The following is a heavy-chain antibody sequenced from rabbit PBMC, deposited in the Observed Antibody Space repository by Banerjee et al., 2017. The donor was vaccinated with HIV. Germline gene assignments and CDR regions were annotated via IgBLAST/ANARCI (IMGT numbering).Heavy chain of an antibody. J-gene: IGHJ4*01. CDR2: IATGSGST. CDR3: ERDYSSDSNAFNL. V-gene: IGHV1S40*01. Sequence: QSLEESGGDLVKPGASLTITCTASGFDLSSYYYMCWVRQAPGKGLEWIACIATGSGSTYYASWAKGRFTISKTSSTTVTLQMTSLKAEDTATYLCERDYSSDSNAFNLWGPGTLVTVS. CDR1: GFDLSSYYY. D-gene: IGHD4-1*01.